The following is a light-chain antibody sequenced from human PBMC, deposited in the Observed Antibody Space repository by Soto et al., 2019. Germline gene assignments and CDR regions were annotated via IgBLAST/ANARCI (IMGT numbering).Light chain of an antibody. CDR3: QQYNNWPPT. CDR1: QSVSSN. J-gene: IGKJ5*01. CDR2: GAS. V-gene: IGKV3-15*01. Sequence: EIVMTQSAATLSVSPGERATLSCRASQSVSSNLAWYQQKPGQATRLLIYGASTRATGIPARFSGSGSGTEFTLTISSLQSEDFAVYYCQQYNNWPPTFGQGTRLEIK.